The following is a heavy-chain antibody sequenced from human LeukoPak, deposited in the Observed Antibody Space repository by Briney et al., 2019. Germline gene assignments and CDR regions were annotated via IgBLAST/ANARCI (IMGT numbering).Heavy chain of an antibody. V-gene: IGHV3-48*01. D-gene: IGHD6-13*01. CDR1: GFTFSSYS. Sequence: GGSLRLSCAAPGFTFSSYSMNWVRQAPGKGLEWVSYISRSSSTIYYADSVKGRFTISRDNAKNSLYLQMNSLRAEDTAVYYCARDPSSWYYYYMDVWGKGTTVTVSS. J-gene: IGHJ6*03. CDR3: ARDPSSWYYYYMDV. CDR2: ISRSSSTI.